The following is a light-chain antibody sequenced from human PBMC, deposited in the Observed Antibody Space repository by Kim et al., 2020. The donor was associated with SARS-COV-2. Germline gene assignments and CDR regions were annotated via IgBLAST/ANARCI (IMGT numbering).Light chain of an antibody. Sequence: ASVKLTCTLTSGHSSYAIVWHQQQPEKGPRCLMKFNSDGSHSKGDGIPDRFSGYRSGAECYLTISSLQSEDEADYYCQTWGPGVGVFETGTKVTVL. CDR1: SGHSSYA. V-gene: IGLV4-69*01. CDR3: QTWGPGVGV. CDR2: FNSDGSH. J-gene: IGLJ1*01.